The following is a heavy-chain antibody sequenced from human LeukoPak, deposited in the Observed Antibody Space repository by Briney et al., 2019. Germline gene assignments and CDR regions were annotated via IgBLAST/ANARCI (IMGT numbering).Heavy chain of an antibody. D-gene: IGHD5-24*01. Sequence: GGSLRLSCAASGFTFSSYAMSWVRQAPGKGLEWVSAISGSGGSTYYADSVKGRFTISRDNSKNTLYLQMNSLRAEDTAVYYCAAVEMATITPYYYYMDVWGKGTTVTISS. CDR3: AAVEMATITPYYYYMDV. CDR2: ISGSGGST. J-gene: IGHJ6*03. V-gene: IGHV3-23*01. CDR1: GFTFSSYA.